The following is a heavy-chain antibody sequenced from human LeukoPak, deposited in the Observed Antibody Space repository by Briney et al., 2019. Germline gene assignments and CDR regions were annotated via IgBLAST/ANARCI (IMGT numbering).Heavy chain of an antibody. CDR2: ISAHNGNT. J-gene: IGHJ4*02. CDR3: ARGYSSGWYPSYFDY. Sequence: GASVKVSCKASGYTFTSYGISWVRQAPGQGLEWMGWISAHNGNTNYAQKLQGRVTMTTDTSTSTAYMELRSLRSDDTAVYYCARGYSSGWYPSYFDYWGQGTLVTVSS. V-gene: IGHV1-18*01. CDR1: GYTFTSYG. D-gene: IGHD6-19*01.